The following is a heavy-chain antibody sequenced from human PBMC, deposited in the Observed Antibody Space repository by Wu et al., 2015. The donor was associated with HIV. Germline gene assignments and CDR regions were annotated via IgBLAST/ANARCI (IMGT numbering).Heavy chain of an antibody. J-gene: IGHJ4*02. Sequence: QVHLVQSGTEVKKPGASVKVSCKASGYTFTGYYMHWVRQAPGQGLEWMGWINPNSGDTNYAQKFQGRVTMTRDTSISTAYMELSRLRSDDTAVYYCARVVGPPRSGSGDYWGQGNAGHRSPQ. CDR2: INPNSGDT. V-gene: IGHV1-2*02. D-gene: IGHD3-10*01. CDR1: GYTFTGYY. CDR3: ARVVGPPRSGSGDY.